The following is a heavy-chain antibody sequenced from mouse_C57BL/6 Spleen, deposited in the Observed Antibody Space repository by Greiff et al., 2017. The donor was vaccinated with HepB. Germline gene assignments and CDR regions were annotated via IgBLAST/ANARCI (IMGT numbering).Heavy chain of an antibody. V-gene: IGHV5-17*01. J-gene: IGHJ4*01. Sequence: EVKLVESGGGLVKPGGSLKLSCAASGFTFSDYGMHWVRQAPEKGLEWVAYISSGSSTIYYADTVKGRFTISRDNAKNTLFLQMTSLRSEDTAMYYCARQGPYGSSSLYAMDYWGQGTSVTVSS. D-gene: IGHD1-1*01. CDR2: ISSGSSTI. CDR1: GFTFSDYG. CDR3: ARQGPYGSSSLYAMDY.